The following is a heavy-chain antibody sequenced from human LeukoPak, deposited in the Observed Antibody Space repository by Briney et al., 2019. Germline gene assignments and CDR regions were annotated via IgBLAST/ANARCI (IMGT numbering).Heavy chain of an antibody. CDR3: ARGLPQYYDFWSGPYFDY. Sequence: SETLSLTCTVSGGSISSYYWSWIRQPPGKGLEWIGYIYYSGSTNYNPSLKSRVTISVDTSKNQFSLKLRSVTAADTAVYYCARGLPQYYDFWSGPYFDYWGQGTLVTVSS. V-gene: IGHV4-59*01. CDR2: IYYSGST. D-gene: IGHD3-3*01. J-gene: IGHJ4*02. CDR1: GGSISSYY.